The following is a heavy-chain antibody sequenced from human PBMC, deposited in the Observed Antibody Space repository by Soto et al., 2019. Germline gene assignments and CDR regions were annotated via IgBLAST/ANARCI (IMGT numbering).Heavy chain of an antibody. CDR2: INPSGGST. V-gene: IGHV1-46*02. D-gene: IGHD3-22*01. CDR1: GYTFNSCA. J-gene: IGHJ4*02. Sequence: ASVTVSCKASGYTFNSCAMQWVRQAPGQRLEWMGIINPSGGSTSYAQKFQGRVTMTRDTSTSTVYMELSSLRSEDTAVYYCAREYYYDSSGSPGHWGQGTLVTVSS. CDR3: AREYYYDSSGSPGH.